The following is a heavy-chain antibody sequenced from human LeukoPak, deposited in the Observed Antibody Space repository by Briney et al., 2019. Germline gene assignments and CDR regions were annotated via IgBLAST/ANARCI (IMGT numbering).Heavy chain of an antibody. Sequence: GGSLRLSCAASGFTFSSYGMHWVRQAPGKGLEWVAVIWYDGSNKYYADSVKGRFTISRDNSKNTLYLQMNSLRAEDTAVYYCARGYGILTGLDYWGQGTLVTVSS. CDR3: ARGYGILTGLDY. D-gene: IGHD3-9*01. CDR1: GFTFSSYG. V-gene: IGHV3-33*01. J-gene: IGHJ4*02. CDR2: IWYDGSNK.